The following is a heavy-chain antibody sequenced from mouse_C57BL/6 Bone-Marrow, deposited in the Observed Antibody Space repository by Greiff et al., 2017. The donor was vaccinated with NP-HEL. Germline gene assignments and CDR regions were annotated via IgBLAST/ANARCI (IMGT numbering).Heavy chain of an antibody. J-gene: IGHJ3*01. V-gene: IGHV5-15*01. Sequence: EVKLVESGGGLVQPGGSLKLSCAASGFTFSDYGMAWVRQAPRKGPEWVAFISNLAYSIYYADTVTGRFPISRENAKNTLYLEMSSLRSEDTAMYYCARQGYDDAYWGQGTLVTVSA. CDR2: ISNLAYSI. CDR1: GFTFSDYG. CDR3: ARQGYDDAY. D-gene: IGHD2-14*01.